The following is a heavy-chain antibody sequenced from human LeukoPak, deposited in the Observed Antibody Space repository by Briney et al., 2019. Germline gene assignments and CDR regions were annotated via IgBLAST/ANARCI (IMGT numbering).Heavy chain of an antibody. D-gene: IGHD4-17*01. CDR1: GYTFTNHD. J-gene: IGHJ4*02. V-gene: IGHV1-8*01. CDR3: ARGERKAWYDYGDYDGGY. Sequence: ASVKVSCEASGYTFTNHDINWVRQATGQGLEWMGWMNPNSGNTGYAQKFQGRVTMTRNTSISTAYMELSSLRSEDTAVYYCARGERKAWYDYGDYDGGYWGQGTLVTVSS. CDR2: MNPNSGNT.